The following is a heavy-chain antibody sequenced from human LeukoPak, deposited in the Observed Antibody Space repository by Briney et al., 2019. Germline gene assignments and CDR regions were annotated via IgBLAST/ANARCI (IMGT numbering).Heavy chain of an antibody. CDR1: GFTFSSYG. J-gene: IGHJ6*03. Sequence: GRSLRLSCAASGFTFSSYGMHWARQAPGKGLEWVAVISYDGSNKYYADSEKGRFTISRDNSKNTLYLQMNSLRAEDTAVYYCAKDNAFRVNYYYYYYMDVWGKGTTVTVSS. CDR2: ISYDGSNK. D-gene: IGHD2-2*01. CDR3: AKDNAFRVNYYYYYYMDV. V-gene: IGHV3-30*18.